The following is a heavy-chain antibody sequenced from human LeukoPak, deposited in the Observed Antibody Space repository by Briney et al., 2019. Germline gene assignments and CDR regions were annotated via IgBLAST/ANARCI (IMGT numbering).Heavy chain of an antibody. V-gene: IGHV1-2*02. CDR2: INPNSGGT. D-gene: IGHD3-22*01. Sequence: ASVKVSCKASGYTFTGYYIHWVRQAPGQGLEWMGWINPNSGGTNYAQKFQGRVTMTRDTSISTAYMEPSRLISDDTAVYYCARSPNWAMIVDYWGQGTLVTVSS. J-gene: IGHJ4*02. CDR1: GYTFTGYY. CDR3: ARSPNWAMIVDY.